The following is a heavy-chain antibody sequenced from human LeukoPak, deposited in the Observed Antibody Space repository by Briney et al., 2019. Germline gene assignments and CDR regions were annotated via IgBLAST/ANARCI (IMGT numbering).Heavy chain of an antibody. CDR1: GFSVSSSG. D-gene: IGHD1-26*01. Sequence: GGSLRLSCTVSGFSVSSSGMSWVRQAPGKGLELISAISVDGETALYADSVKGRFIISRDNSKNTLYLQMNSLRAEDTAVYYCARPSLHSGSYYEYYFDYWGQGTLVTVSS. J-gene: IGHJ4*02. CDR3: ARPSLHSGSYYEYYFDY. V-gene: IGHV3-23*01. CDR2: ISVDGETA.